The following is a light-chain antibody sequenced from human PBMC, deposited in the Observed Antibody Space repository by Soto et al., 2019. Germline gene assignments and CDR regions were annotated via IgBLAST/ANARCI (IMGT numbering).Light chain of an antibody. Sequence: QSVLTQPPSASGTPGQRVTISCSGSSSNIGSNTVNWYQQLPGTAPKLLIYSNNHRPSGVPDRFSGSQSGTSASLASSGLKSEDEADYYCAAWDDSLNGVVFGGGTKLTVL. CDR1: SSNIGSNT. CDR3: AAWDDSLNGVV. J-gene: IGLJ2*01. V-gene: IGLV1-44*01. CDR2: SNN.